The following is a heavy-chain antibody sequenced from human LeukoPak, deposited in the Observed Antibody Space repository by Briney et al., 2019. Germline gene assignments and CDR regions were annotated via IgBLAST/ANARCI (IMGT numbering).Heavy chain of an antibody. D-gene: IGHD1-14*01. CDR1: GFTVITND. CDR2: LYSDGNT. V-gene: IGHV3-53*01. Sequence: GGSLRLSCAASGFTVITNDMTWVRQAPGKGLEWVSVLYSDGNTKYADSVQGRFTISRDNSKNTLYLEMNSLSPDDTAVYYCARGVEPLAANTLAYWGQGTPVSVSS. J-gene: IGHJ4*02. CDR3: ARGVEPLAANTLAY.